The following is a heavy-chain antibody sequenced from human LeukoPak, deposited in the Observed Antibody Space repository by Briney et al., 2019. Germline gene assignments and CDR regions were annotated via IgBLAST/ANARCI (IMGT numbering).Heavy chain of an antibody. Sequence: PGGSLRLSCAVSGFTFSSYAVHWVRQAPGKGLEWVAVISFDGSNKYYADSVKGRFTISRDNSKNTLYLQMNSLRADDTAVYYCARVYRDDFWSGYSTHFDYWGQGTLVTVSS. J-gene: IGHJ4*02. V-gene: IGHV3-30*03. D-gene: IGHD3-3*01. CDR3: ARVYRDDFWSGYSTHFDY. CDR1: GFTFSSYA. CDR2: ISFDGSNK.